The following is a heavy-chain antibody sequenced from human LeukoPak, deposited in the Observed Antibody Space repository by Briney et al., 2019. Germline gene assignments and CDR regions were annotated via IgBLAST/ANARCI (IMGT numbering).Heavy chain of an antibody. D-gene: IGHD7-27*01. CDR1: GFTFDAFG. CDR3: ARVWAWGSGNYFDN. CDR2: IRGDAGST. V-gene: IGHV3-20*04. Sequence: GGSLRLSCAASGFTFDAFGMTWVRQAPGKGLEWVSAIRGDAGSTGYADSVKGRFTISRDNAKNSLYLRMNSLRVEDTALYYCARVWAWGSGNYFDNWGQGTLFTVSS. J-gene: IGHJ4*02.